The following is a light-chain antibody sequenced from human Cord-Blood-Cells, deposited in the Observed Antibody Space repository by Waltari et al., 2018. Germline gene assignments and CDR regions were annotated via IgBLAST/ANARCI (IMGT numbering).Light chain of an antibody. CDR3: SSYTGSSTWV. CDR1: TSDGGGYNY. J-gene: IGLJ3*02. CDR2: DVS. V-gene: IGLV2-14*01. Sequence: SALTQPASVSGSPGQSITISCTGTTSDGGGYNYVSWYQQHPGKAPKLIIYDVSNRPSGFSNRFSGSKSGNTASLTISGLQAEDEADYYCSSYTGSSTWVFGGGTKLTVL.